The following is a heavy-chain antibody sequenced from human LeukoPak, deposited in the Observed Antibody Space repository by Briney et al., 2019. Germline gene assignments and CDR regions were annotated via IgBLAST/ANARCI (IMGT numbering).Heavy chain of an antibody. V-gene: IGHV3-23*01. D-gene: IGHD3-22*01. Sequence: PGGSLRLSCEASGFTFSSYAMSWVRQAPGKGLEWVAGISGSGGSTNYADSVKGRFTISRDNPKNTLYLQMNSLTVEDTAVYFCAKRGVVIRVILVGFHKEAYYFDSWGQGALVTVSS. CDR2: ISGSGGST. CDR1: GFTFSSYA. CDR3: AKRGVVIRVILVGFHKEAYYFDS. J-gene: IGHJ4*02.